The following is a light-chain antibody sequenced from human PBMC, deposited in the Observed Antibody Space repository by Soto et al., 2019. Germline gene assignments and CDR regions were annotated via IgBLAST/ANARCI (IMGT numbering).Light chain of an antibody. Sequence: DFQMTQSPSSLSASVGDRVTITCRASQGISPYLAWYQQKPGKVPKLLIYAASTLQSGVPSRFSGGGSGTDFTLTITSLQPEDVATYYCQKYNSAPWTFGQGTKVEIK. CDR1: QGISPY. V-gene: IGKV1-27*01. CDR2: AAS. CDR3: QKYNSAPWT. J-gene: IGKJ1*01.